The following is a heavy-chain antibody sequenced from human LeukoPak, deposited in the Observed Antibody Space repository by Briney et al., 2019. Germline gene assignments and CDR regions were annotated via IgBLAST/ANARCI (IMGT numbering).Heavy chain of an antibody. CDR1: GFTVSSNY. CDR3: ARFCGGDYWHLDY. Sequence: GGSLRLSCAASGFTVSSNYMSWVRQAPGKGLEWVSVIYSGGSTYYADSVKGRFTISRDNSKNTLYLQMNSLRAEDTAVYYCARFCGGDYWHLDYWGQGTLVTVSS. CDR2: IYSGGST. J-gene: IGHJ4*02. D-gene: IGHD2-21*02. V-gene: IGHV3-53*01.